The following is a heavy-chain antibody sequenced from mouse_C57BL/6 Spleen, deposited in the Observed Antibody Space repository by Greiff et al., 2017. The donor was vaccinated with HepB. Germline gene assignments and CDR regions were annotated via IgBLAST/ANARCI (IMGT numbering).Heavy chain of an antibody. V-gene: IGHV2-9*01. D-gene: IGHD2-4*01. CDR3: AKRGDYPWFAY. CDR2: IWGGGST. Sequence: QVQLKESGPGLVAPSQSLSITCTVSGFSLTSYGVDWVRQPPGKGLEWLGVIWGGGSTNYNSALMYRLSISKDNSKSQVFLKMNSRQTDDTAMYYCAKRGDYPWFAYWGQGTLVTVSA. J-gene: IGHJ3*01. CDR1: GFSLTSYG.